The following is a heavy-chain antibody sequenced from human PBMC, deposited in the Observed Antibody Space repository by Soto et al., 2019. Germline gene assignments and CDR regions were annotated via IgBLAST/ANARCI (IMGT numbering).Heavy chain of an antibody. D-gene: IGHD3-10*01. CDR2: ISSSSSYI. CDR3: ARGVVGKGAYFDY. V-gene: IGHV3-21*01. J-gene: IGHJ4*02. Sequence: GGSLRLSCAASGFTFSSYSMNWVRQAPGKGLEWVSSISSSSSYIYYADSVKGRFTISRDNAKNSLYLQMNSLRAEDTAVYYCARGVVGKGAYFDYWGQGTLVTVSS. CDR1: GFTFSSYS.